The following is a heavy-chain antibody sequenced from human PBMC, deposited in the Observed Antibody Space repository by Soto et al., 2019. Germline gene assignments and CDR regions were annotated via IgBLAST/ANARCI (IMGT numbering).Heavy chain of an antibody. J-gene: IGHJ6*02. CDR3: AKVHVGATFFYCYGMDV. Sequence: EVQLLESGGGLVQPGGSLRLSCAASGFTCSSDAMSGVSQAPGKGLERVSAISGSGGSTYYADSVKGRFTISRDNSKNTLYMQRNSLRAEETAVYYCAKVHVGATFFYCYGMDVWGQGTTVTVSS. D-gene: IGHD1-26*01. CDR1: GFTCSSDA. CDR2: ISGSGGST. V-gene: IGHV3-23*01.